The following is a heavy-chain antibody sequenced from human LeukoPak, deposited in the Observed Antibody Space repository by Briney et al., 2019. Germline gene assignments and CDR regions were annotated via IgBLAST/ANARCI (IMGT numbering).Heavy chain of an antibody. CDR3: ARDGDCSSTSCYTRYYYYYMDV. V-gene: IGHV1-18*01. D-gene: IGHD2-2*02. J-gene: IGHJ6*03. CDR1: GYTFTSYG. Sequence: ASVKVSCKASGYTFTSYGISRVRQAPGQGLEWMGWISAYNGNTNYAQKLQGRVTMTTDTSTSTAYMELRSLRSDDTAVYYCARDGDCSSTSCYTRYYYYYMDVWGKGTTVTVSS. CDR2: ISAYNGNT.